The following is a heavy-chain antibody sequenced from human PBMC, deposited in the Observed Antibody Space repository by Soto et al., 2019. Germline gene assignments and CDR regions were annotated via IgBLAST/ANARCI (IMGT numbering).Heavy chain of an antibody. D-gene: IGHD2-2*02. CDR3: ARDIPNQDAFDI. Sequence: AXGSLRLSCAASGFTFSSYRMNWVRQAPGKGLEWVSSISSSSSYIYYADSVKGRFTISRDNAKNSLYLQMNSLRAEDTAVYYCARDIPNQDAFDIWGQGTMVTVSS. J-gene: IGHJ3*02. CDR2: ISSSSSYI. CDR1: GFTFSSYR. V-gene: IGHV3-21*01.